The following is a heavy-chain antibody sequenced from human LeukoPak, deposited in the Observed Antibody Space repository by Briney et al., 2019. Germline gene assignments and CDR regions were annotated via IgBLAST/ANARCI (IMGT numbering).Heavy chain of an antibody. CDR1: GFTFSSYG. J-gene: IGHJ4*02. CDR2: ISYDGSNK. Sequence: PGGSLRLSCAASGFTFSSYGMHWVRQAPGKGLEWVAVISYDGSNKYYADSVKGRFTISRDNSKNTLYLQMNSLRAEDTAVYYCAKSGITSSGLRYFDWLSAYYFDYWGQGTLVTVSS. V-gene: IGHV3-30*18. D-gene: IGHD3-9*01. CDR3: AKSGITSSGLRYFDWLSAYYFDY.